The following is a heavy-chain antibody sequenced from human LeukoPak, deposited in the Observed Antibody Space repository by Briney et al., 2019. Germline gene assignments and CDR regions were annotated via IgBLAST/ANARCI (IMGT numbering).Heavy chain of an antibody. J-gene: IGHJ3*02. CDR3: ARDRRDAFDI. D-gene: IGHD6-6*01. CDR1: GGSINSYY. CDR2: IYYSGST. V-gene: IGHV4-59*01. Sequence: SETLSLTCTVSGGSINSYYWSWIRQPPGKGPEWIGYIYYSGSTNYNPSLKSRVTISVDTSKNQFSLKLSSVTAADTAVYYCARDRRDAFDIWGQGTMVTVSS.